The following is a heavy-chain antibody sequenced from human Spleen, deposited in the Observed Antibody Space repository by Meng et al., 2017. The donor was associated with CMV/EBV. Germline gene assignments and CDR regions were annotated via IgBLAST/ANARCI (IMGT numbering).Heavy chain of an antibody. CDR3: TTQRLTTVTLLAFDI. D-gene: IGHD4-17*01. CDR2: ISSTISYI. CDR1: GFTFSSYS. J-gene: IGHJ3*02. Sequence: GESLKISCAASGFTFSSYSMNWVRQAPGKGLEWISSISSTISYIYHADSVKGRFTISRDNAKNSLYLQMTSLRAEDTAVYYCTTQRLTTVTLLAFDIWGQGTMVTVSS. V-gene: IGHV3-21*03.